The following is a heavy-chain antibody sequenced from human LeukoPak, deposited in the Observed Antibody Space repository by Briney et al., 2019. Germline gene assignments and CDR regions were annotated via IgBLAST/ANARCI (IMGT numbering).Heavy chain of an antibody. D-gene: IGHD6-19*01. CDR3: ARGTYSGFYFTLDS. CDR1: RDTFSSYS. Sequence: SVKVSCKASRDTFSSYSINWVRQAPGQGLEWMGRIIPFGDITNYAQNFQDRVTIIADKSTSTAYMELSNLKSQDTAVFYCARGTYSGFYFTLDSWGQGTLVTVAS. J-gene: IGHJ4*02. CDR2: IIPFGDIT. V-gene: IGHV1-69*04.